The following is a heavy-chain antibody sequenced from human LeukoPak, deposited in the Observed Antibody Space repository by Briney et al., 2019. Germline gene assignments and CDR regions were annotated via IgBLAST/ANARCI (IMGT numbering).Heavy chain of an antibody. J-gene: IGHJ6*03. CDR2: ISGSGGST. Sequence: PGGSLRLSCAASGFTFSSYGMHWVRQAPGKGLEWVSAISGSGGSTYYADSVKGRFTISRDNSKNTLYLQMNSLRAEDTAVYYCARDNLSGYDLFQLVRYYYMDVWGKGTTVTVSS. CDR1: GFTFSSYG. CDR3: ARDNLSGYDLFQLVRYYYMDV. D-gene: IGHD5-12*01. V-gene: IGHV3-23*01.